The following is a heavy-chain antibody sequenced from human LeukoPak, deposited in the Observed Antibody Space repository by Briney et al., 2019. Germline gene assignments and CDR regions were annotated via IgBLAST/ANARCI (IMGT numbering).Heavy chain of an antibody. CDR1: GYTFTSYD. D-gene: IGHD2-15*01. J-gene: IGHJ4*02. CDR2: MNPNSGNT. CDR3: TRGGGYCSGGSCPYYFDY. V-gene: IGHV1-8*01. Sequence: ASVKVSCKASGYTFTSYDINWVRQATGQGLEWMGWMNPNSGNTGYARKFQGRVTMATDTSISTAYMELSSLTSEDTAVYYCTRGGGYCSGGSCPYYFDYWGQGTLVTVSS.